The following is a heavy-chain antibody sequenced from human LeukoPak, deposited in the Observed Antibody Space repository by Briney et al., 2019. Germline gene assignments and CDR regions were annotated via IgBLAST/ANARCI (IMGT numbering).Heavy chain of an antibody. Sequence: GRSLRLSCAASGFTVSSNYMSWVRQAPGKGLEWVSVIYSGGSTYYADSVKGRFTISRDNSKNTLYLQMNSLRAEDTAVYYCASSTVTTYYYYGMDVWGQGTTVTVSS. J-gene: IGHJ6*02. D-gene: IGHD4-17*01. V-gene: IGHV3-53*01. CDR1: GFTVSSNY. CDR3: ASSTVTTYYYYGMDV. CDR2: IYSGGST.